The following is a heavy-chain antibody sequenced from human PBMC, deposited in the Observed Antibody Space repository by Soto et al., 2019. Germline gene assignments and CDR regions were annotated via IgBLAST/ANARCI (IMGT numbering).Heavy chain of an antibody. J-gene: IGHJ4*02. Sequence: QVQLQQSGQGLVKPSQTLSLTCAISGDSVSSNSAAWNWIRQSPSRGLEWLGRTYYRSKWYNDYAVSVKSRITVNPDTSKNQFSLQLNSVTPEDTAVYYCASADAYSSCSTWDFDYWGQGTLVTVSS. D-gene: IGHD6-19*01. CDR3: ASADAYSSCSTWDFDY. CDR2: TYYRSKWYN. CDR1: GDSVSSNSAA. V-gene: IGHV6-1*01.